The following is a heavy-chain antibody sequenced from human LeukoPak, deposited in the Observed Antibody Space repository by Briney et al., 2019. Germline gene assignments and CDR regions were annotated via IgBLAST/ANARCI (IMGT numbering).Heavy chain of an antibody. CDR1: GGSISSYY. Sequence: SETLSLTCTVSGGSISSYYWSWIRQPPGKGLEWIGYIDDSGSTNYNPSLKSRVTISVDTSKNQFSLKLSSVTAADTAVYYCARERGDFRFVDIWGQGTMIIVSS. D-gene: IGHD3-16*01. CDR3: ARERGDFRFVDI. V-gene: IGHV4-59*01. CDR2: IDDSGST. J-gene: IGHJ3*02.